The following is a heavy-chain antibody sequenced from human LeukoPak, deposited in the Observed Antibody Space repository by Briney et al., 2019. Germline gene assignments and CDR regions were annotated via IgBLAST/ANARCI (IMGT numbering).Heavy chain of an antibody. V-gene: IGHV4-34*01. CDR2: INHSGST. D-gene: IGHD6-13*01. CDR3: ARLARYSSSWYFDY. CDR1: GGSFSGYY. J-gene: IGHJ4*02. Sequence: PSETLSLTCAVHGGSFSGYYWSWIRQPPGKGLEWIGEINHSGSTNYNPSLKSRVTISVDTSKNQFSLKLSSVTAADTAVYYCARLARYSSSWYFDYWGQGTLVTVSS.